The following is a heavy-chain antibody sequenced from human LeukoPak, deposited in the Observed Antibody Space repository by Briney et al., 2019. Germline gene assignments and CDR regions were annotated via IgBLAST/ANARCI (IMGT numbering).Heavy chain of an antibody. CDR3: ARHKDFGDYPLDY. J-gene: IGHJ4*02. CDR1: SGSISSGGYS. Sequence: PSQTLSLTCDVSSGSISSGGYSWSWIRQPPGKGLEWIGYIYHSGSTYYNPSLKSRLTISVDMSKNHFSLKLNFVTAADTAIYYCARHKDFGDYPLDYWGQGILVSVSS. D-gene: IGHD4-17*01. V-gene: IGHV4-30-2*02. CDR2: IYHSGST.